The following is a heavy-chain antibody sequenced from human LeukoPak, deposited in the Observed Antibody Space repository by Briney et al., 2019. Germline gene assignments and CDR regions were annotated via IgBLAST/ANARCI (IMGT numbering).Heavy chain of an antibody. Sequence: ASVKVSCKASGYTFSDYFIHWMRQTPGQGLEWLGWINPNIGVTRYEQKFQDRVTMTRDTAAYMELSSLKSDDTAMYYCVRAVSGTLGGAFDIWGQGTAVTVSS. V-gene: IGHV1-2*02. J-gene: IGHJ3*02. D-gene: IGHD1-7*01. CDR3: VRAVSGTLGGAFDI. CDR2: INPNIGVT. CDR1: GYTFSDYF.